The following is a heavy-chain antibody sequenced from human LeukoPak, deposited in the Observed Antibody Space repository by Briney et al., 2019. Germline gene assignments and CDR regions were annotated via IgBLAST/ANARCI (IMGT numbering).Heavy chain of an antibody. D-gene: IGHD3-9*01. V-gene: IGHV3-23*01. CDR1: GFTFTNYA. CDR3: AQGRYFDWLSKDYFDY. Sequence: GGSLRLSCATSGFTFTNYAMSWVRQAPGKGLEWVSAISGSGGSTYYADSVKGRFTISRDNSKNTLYLQMNSLRAEDTAVYYCAQGRYFDWLSKDYFDYWGQGTLVTVSS. J-gene: IGHJ4*02. CDR2: ISGSGGST.